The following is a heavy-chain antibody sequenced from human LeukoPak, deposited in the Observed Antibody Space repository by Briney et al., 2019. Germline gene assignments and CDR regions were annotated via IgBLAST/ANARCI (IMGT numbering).Heavy chain of an antibody. CDR3: AIFPYYYMDV. V-gene: IGHV4-34*01. Sequence: SETLSLTCAVYGGSFSDYYWSWIRQPPGKGLEWIGYIYHSGSTYYNPSLKSRVTISVDRSKNQFSLKLSSVTAADTAVYYCAIFPYYYMDVWGKGTTVTVSS. D-gene: IGHD2/OR15-2a*01. J-gene: IGHJ6*03. CDR2: IYHSGST. CDR1: GGSFSDYY.